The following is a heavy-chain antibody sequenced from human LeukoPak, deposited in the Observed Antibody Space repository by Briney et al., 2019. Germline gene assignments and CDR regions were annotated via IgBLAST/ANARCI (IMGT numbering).Heavy chain of an antibody. D-gene: IGHD6-13*01. CDR3: ARGSKGGIAAAGTLDY. Sequence: SVKVSCKASGYTFTSYGISWVRQAPGQGLEWMGGIIPIFGTANYAQKFQGRVTITADESTSTAYMELSSLRSEDTAVYYCARGSKGGIAAAGTLDYWGQGTLVTVSS. CDR2: IIPIFGTA. J-gene: IGHJ4*02. V-gene: IGHV1-69*13. CDR1: GYTFTSYG.